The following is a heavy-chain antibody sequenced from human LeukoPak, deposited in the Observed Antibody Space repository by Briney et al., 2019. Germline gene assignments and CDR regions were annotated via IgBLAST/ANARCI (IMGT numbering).Heavy chain of an antibody. Sequence: GGSLRLSCSASGFTFSSYAMHWVRQAPGKGLEYVSAISSNGGSTYYADSVKGRFTISRDNSKNTLYLQMSSLRAKDTAVYYCVKGLYDILTGYPFDYWGQGTLVTVSS. CDR3: VKGLYDILTGYPFDY. D-gene: IGHD3-9*01. J-gene: IGHJ4*02. CDR1: GFTFSSYA. V-gene: IGHV3-64D*06. CDR2: ISSNGGST.